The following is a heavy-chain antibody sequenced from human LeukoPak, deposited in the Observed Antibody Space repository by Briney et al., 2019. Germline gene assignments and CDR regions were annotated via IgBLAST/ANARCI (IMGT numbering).Heavy chain of an antibody. D-gene: IGHD3-10*01. CDR2: ISAYNGNT. CDR1: GYTFTSYG. Sequence: ASVKVSCKASGYTFTSYGISWVRQAPGQGLEWMGWISAYNGNTNYAQKLQGRVTTTTDTSTSTAYVELRSLRSDDTAVYYCARDGEVRGVNNPDYWGQGTLVTVSS. CDR3: ARDGEVRGVNNPDY. V-gene: IGHV1-18*01. J-gene: IGHJ4*02.